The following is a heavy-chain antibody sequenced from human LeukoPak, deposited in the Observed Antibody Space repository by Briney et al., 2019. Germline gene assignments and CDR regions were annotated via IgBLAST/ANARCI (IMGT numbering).Heavy chain of an antibody. CDR3: ARGYDFWSGYYGWYFDY. J-gene: IGHJ4*02. V-gene: IGHV3-74*01. Sequence: GGSLRLSCAASGFTFSSYWMHWVRQAPGKGLVWVSRINSDGSSTSYADSVKGRFTISRDNAKNTLYLRMNSLRAEDTAVYYCARGYDFWSGYYGWYFDYWGQGTLVTVSS. CDR1: GFTFSSYW. CDR2: INSDGSST. D-gene: IGHD3-3*01.